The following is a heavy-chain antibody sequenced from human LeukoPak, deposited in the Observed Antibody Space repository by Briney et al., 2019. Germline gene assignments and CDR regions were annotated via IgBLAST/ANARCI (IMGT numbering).Heavy chain of an antibody. J-gene: IGHJ4*02. CDR2: IYHSGSSGST. CDR3: ARTLGYCSGGSCRSFDY. CDR1: GYSISSGYH. V-gene: IGHV4-38-2*01. Sequence: NPSETLSLTCAVSGYSISSGYHWGWTRQPPGKGLEWIGSIYHSGSSGSTYYNPSLKSRVTISVDTSKNQFSLKLSSVTAADTAVYYCARTLGYCSGGSCRSFDYWGQGTLVTVSS. D-gene: IGHD2-15*01.